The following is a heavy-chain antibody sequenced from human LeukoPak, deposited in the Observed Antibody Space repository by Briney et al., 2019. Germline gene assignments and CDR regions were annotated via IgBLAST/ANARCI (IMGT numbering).Heavy chain of an antibody. CDR1: GYTFTGYY. J-gene: IGHJ4*02. D-gene: IGHD3-22*01. Sequence: ASVKVSCKASGYTFTGYYMHWVRQAPGQGLEWMGRINPNSGGANYAQKFQGRVTMTRDTSISTAYMELSRLRSDDTAVYYCARVGYYDTSGLYYFDYWGQGTLVIVSS. CDR2: INPNSGGA. CDR3: ARVGYYDTSGLYYFDY. V-gene: IGHV1-2*06.